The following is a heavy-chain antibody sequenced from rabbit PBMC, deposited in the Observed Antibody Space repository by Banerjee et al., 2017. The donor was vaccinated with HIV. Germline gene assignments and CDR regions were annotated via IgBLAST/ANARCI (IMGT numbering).Heavy chain of an antibody. V-gene: IGHV1S45*01. CDR2: IYTGDGNT. CDR1: GLDFSSGYN. Sequence: QEQLEEYGGDLVQPEGSLTLTCKASGLDFSSGYNMHWVRQAPGKRPEWIAYIYTGDGNTYYASWAKGRFTVSKTSSTTVTLQMTGLTAADTATYFCTRDLYGAYGGYGVPYYGMYLWGPGTLVTVS. CDR3: TRDLYGAYGGYGVPYYGMYL. J-gene: IGHJ6*01. D-gene: IGHD2-1*01.